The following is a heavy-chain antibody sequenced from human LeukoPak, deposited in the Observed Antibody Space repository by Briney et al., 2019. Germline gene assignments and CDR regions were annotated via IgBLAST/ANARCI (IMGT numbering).Heavy chain of an antibody. CDR2: IDTSGST. D-gene: IGHD2-15*01. V-gene: IGHV4-4*07. CDR3: ARASLGCSGGSCSNWFDP. Sequence: SETLSLTCTVSGGSISSYYWSWIWQPAGKRPEWIGRIDTSGSTIYNPSLKSRVTMSLDTSKNHFSLKRSSVTAADTAVYYCARASLGCSGGSCSNWFDPWGQGILVTVSS. J-gene: IGHJ5*02. CDR1: GGSISSYY.